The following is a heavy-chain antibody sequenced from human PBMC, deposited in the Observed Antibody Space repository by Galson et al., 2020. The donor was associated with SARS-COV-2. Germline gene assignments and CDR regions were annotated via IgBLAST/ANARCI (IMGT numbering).Heavy chain of an antibody. CDR2: ISYDGSNK. Sequence: GGSLRLSCAASGFTFSSYAMHWVRQAPGKGLELVAVISYDGSNKYYADSVKGRFTISRDNSKNTLYLQMNSLRAEDTAVYYCARPDSGSYFSWFDPWGQGTLVTVSS. J-gene: IGHJ5*02. V-gene: IGHV3-30*04. CDR3: ARPDSGSYFSWFDP. D-gene: IGHD1-26*01. CDR1: GFTFSSYA.